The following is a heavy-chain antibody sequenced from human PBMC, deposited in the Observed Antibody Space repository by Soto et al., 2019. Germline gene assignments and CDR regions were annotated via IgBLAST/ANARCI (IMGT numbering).Heavy chain of an antibody. CDR2: IYYSGST. Sequence: SETLSLTCTVSGGAFSSGDYYWRWIRQPPGKGLEWIGYIYYSGSTYYNPSLKSRVIISVDTSKNQFSLKLSSVTAAEPAVYYCARTEGALDAFDIWGQGTMVTVSS. CDR1: GGAFSSGDYY. J-gene: IGHJ3*02. V-gene: IGHV4-30-4*01. D-gene: IGHD3-16*01. CDR3: ARTEGALDAFDI.